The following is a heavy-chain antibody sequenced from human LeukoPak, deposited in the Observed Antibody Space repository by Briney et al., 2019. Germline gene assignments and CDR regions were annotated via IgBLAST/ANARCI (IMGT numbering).Heavy chain of an antibody. CDR3: ARRDYGGKHFDY. D-gene: IGHD4-23*01. V-gene: IGHV5-51*01. CDR2: IYPGDSDT. CDR1: GSTFSSYW. Sequence: PGESLKISCKGSGSTFSSYWIAWVRQLPGKGLEWMGIIYPGDSDTRYSPSFQGQVTISADKSISTAYLQWSSLKASDTATYYCARRDYGGKHFDYWGQGTLVTVSS. J-gene: IGHJ4*02.